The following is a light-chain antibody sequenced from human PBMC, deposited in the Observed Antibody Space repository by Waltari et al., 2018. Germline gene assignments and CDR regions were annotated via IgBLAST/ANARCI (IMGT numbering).Light chain of an antibody. CDR3: QQYNNWPPWT. V-gene: IGKV3-15*01. CDR1: QSVSSN. J-gene: IGKJ1*01. Sequence: EIVMTQSPATLSVSPGERATLPCRASQSVSSNLAWYQQNPGQAPRLLIDGSSTRATGIPAMFSGSGSGTEFTLTISSMQSEDFAVYYCQQYNNWPPWTFGQGTKVEIK. CDR2: GSS.